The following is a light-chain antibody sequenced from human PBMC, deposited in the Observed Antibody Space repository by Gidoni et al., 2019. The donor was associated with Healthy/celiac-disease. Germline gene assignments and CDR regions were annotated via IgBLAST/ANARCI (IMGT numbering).Light chain of an antibody. CDR1: SSDVGSSNL. CDR3: CSYAGSSTTVV. V-gene: IGLV2-23*01. J-gene: IGLJ2*01. Sequence: QSALTQPASVSGSPGQSITIPCTGTSSDVGSSNLVSWYQQHPGKAPKLMIYEGSKRPSGVSNRFSGSKSGNTASLTISGLQAEDEADYYCCSYAGSSTTVVFGGGTKLTVL. CDR2: EGS.